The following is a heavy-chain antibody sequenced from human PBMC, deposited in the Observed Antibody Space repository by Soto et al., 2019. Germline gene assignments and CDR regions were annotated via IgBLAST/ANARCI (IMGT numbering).Heavy chain of an antibody. Sequence: QVQLVQSGAEVKKPGASVKVSCKASGYTFTSYGISWVRQAPGQGLEWMGWISSYNANTNYGQKLQGRVTMTTDTSTIRGYRELRSLKLDGTAVYYDARAGVYRGAYYYYGTDVWGQGTTVTVSS. CDR2: ISSYNANT. J-gene: IGHJ6*02. CDR3: ARAGVYRGAYYYYGTDV. D-gene: IGHD3-10*01. CDR1: GYTFTSYG. V-gene: IGHV1-18*01.